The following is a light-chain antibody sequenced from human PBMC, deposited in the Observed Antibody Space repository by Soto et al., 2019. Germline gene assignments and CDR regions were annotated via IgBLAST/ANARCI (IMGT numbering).Light chain of an antibody. CDR2: TND. V-gene: IGLV1-44*01. J-gene: IGLJ3*02. CDR3: ATWDDSLNGVV. CDR1: NSNIGSKA. Sequence: QSVLTQPPSASGTPGQRVTISCSGSNSNIGSKAVHWFQQFPRTTPKLLIFTNDQRPSGVPDRFSGSKSGTSASLAISGLQSEYEEDYYCATWDDSLNGVVFVGGTQLTVL.